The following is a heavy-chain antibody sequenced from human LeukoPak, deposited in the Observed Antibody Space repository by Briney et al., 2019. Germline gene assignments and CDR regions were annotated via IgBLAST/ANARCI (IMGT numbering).Heavy chain of an antibody. CDR1: GFTFGDYA. V-gene: IGHV3-49*04. J-gene: IGHJ3*02. CDR3: IRDRRYSGFAGAAFDI. CDR2: IKSRTYGGTT. D-gene: IGHD1-26*01. Sequence: PGRSLRLSCTTSGFTFGDYAMSWVRQAPGKGREGVGFIKSRTYGGTTEYAASVKGRFTFSRDDSESIAYLQMNSLKIEDTAMYYCIRDRRYSGFAGAAFDIWGQGTMVTVSS.